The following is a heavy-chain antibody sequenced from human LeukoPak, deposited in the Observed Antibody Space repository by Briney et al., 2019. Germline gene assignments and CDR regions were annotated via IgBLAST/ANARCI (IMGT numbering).Heavy chain of an antibody. J-gene: IGHJ4*02. CDR1: GGSISSSSYY. D-gene: IGHD6-19*01. Sequence: SETLSLTCTVSGGSISSSSYYWGWIRQPPGKVLEWIATTYYSGRTYYNLSLKSRVTISVDTSKNQFSLRLSSVTAADTAVYYCARDGGLLAVAGTGFDYWGQGTLVTVSS. CDR2: TYYSGRT. CDR3: ARDGGLLAVAGTGFDY. V-gene: IGHV4-39*02.